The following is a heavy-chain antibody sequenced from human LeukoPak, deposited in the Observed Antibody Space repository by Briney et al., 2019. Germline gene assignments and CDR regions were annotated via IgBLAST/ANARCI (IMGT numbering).Heavy chain of an antibody. J-gene: IGHJ4*02. V-gene: IGHV4-34*01. CDR3: ARSRAPYYDFWSGLTNGGYYFDY. CDR2: INHSGST. CDR1: GGSFSGYY. Sequence: SETLSLTCAVYGGSFSGYYWSWIRQPPGKGLEWIGEINHSGSTNYNPSLKSRVTISVDTSKNQFSLKLSSVTAGDADVYYCARSRAPYYDFWSGLTNGGYYFDYWGQGTMVTVSS. D-gene: IGHD3-3*01.